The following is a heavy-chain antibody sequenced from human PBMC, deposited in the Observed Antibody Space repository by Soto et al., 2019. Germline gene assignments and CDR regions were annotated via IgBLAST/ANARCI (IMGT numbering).Heavy chain of an antibody. CDR2: IIPIFGTA. Sequence: VASVKVSCKASGGTFSSYAISWVRQAPGQGLEWMGGIIPIFGTANYAQKFQGRVTITADKSTSTAYMELSSLRSEDTAVYYCARGYSSGWYGWFDPWGQGTLVTVSS. V-gene: IGHV1-69*06. CDR3: ARGYSSGWYGWFDP. CDR1: GGTFSSYA. J-gene: IGHJ5*02. D-gene: IGHD6-19*01.